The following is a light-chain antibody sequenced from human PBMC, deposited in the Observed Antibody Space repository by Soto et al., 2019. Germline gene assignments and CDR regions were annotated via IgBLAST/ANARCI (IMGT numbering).Light chain of an antibody. CDR2: EVS. CDR1: SGDIGSYDY. CDR3: SSYTTSNTLV. V-gene: IGLV2-14*01. Sequence: QSALTQPASVSGSPGQSITISCTGTSGDIGSYDYVSWYQQPPGKAPKLILYEVSNRPSGISNRFSGSKSGSMASLTISGLRSEDEADYFCSSYTTSNTLVFGGGTKLTVL. J-gene: IGLJ2*01.